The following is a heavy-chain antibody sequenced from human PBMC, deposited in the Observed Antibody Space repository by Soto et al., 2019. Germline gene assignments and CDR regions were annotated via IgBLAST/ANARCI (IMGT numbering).Heavy chain of an antibody. J-gene: IGHJ6*03. CDR1: GGSFSGYY. CDR2: INHSGST. D-gene: IGHD2-2*01. V-gene: IGHV4-34*01. CDR3: ARGPGDGIVVVPAAMRGYYHYMDV. Sequence: SETLSLTCAVYGGSFSGYYWSWIRQPPGKGLEWIGEINHSGSTNYNPSLKSRVTISVDTSKNQFSLKLSSVTAADTAVYYCARGPGDGIVVVPAAMRGYYHYMDVWGKGTTVTVSS.